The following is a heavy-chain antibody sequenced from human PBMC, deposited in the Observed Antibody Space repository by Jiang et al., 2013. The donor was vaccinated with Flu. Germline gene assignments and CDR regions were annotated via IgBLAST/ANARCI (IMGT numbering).Heavy chain of an antibody. CDR2: INHSGST. Sequence: FSGYYWSWIRQPPGKGLEWIGEINHSGSTNYNPSLKSRVTISVDTSKNQFSLKLNSVTAADTAVYYCARGSVPRGRSRWASYDILTGYQTHYYYYYGMDVWGQGTTVTVSS. CDR1: FSGYY. D-gene: IGHD3-9*01. J-gene: IGHJ6*02. CDR3: ARGSVPRGRSRWASYDILTGYQTHYYYYYGMDV. V-gene: IGHV4-34*01.